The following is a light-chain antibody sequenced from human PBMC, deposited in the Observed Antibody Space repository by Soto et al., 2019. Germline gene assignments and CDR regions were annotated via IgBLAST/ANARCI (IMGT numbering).Light chain of an antibody. Sequence: QSVLTQPPSASGTPGQRVTISCSGSSSNIGSNYVYWYQQLPGTAPKLLIYRNNQRPSGVPDRFSGSKSGTSASLAISGLRSDDEADYYCAAWDDSLSVLVFGGGTKLTVL. CDR1: SSNIGSNY. V-gene: IGLV1-47*01. CDR3: AAWDDSLSVLV. J-gene: IGLJ2*01. CDR2: RNN.